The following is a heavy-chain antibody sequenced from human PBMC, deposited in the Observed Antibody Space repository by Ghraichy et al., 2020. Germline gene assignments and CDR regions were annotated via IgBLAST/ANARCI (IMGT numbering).Heavy chain of an antibody. V-gene: IGHV3-7*01. D-gene: IGHD4-17*01. J-gene: IGHJ4*02. CDR1: GFTFSSYW. Sequence: GGSLRLSCAASGFTFSSYWMSWVRQAPGKGLEWVANIKQDGSEKYYVDSVKGRFTISRDNAKNSLYLQMNSLRAEDTAVYYCARAPDYPMTTVTTLYYFDYWGQGTLVTVSS. CDR2: IKQDGSEK. CDR3: ARAPDYPMTTVTTLYYFDY.